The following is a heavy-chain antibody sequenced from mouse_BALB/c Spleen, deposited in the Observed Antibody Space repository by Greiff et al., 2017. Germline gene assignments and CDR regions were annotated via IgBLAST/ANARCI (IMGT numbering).Heavy chain of an antibody. Sequence: VKLMESGPGLVQPSQSLSITCTVSGFSLTSYGVHWVRQSPGKGLEWLGVIWSGGSTDYNAAFISRLSISKDNSKSQVFFKMNSLQADDTAIYYCARKGIYYGYDVGFAYWGQGTLVTVSA. CDR1: GFSLTSYG. D-gene: IGHD2-2*01. V-gene: IGHV2-4-1*01. CDR2: IWSGGST. J-gene: IGHJ3*01. CDR3: ARKGIYYGYDVGFAY.